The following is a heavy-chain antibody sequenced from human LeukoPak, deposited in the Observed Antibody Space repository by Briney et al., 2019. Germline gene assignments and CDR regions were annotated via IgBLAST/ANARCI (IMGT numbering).Heavy chain of an antibody. CDR1: GFTVSSDY. CDR2: ISDDSNYI. V-gene: IGHV3-21*01. Sequence: PGGSLRLSCAASGFTVSSDYMNWVRQAPGKGLEWVSSISDDSNYIFYADSVKGRFTISRDNAKNSLYLQMNSLRAEDTAVYYCAELGITMIGGVWGKGTTVTISS. CDR3: AELGITMIGGV. D-gene: IGHD3-10*02. J-gene: IGHJ6*04.